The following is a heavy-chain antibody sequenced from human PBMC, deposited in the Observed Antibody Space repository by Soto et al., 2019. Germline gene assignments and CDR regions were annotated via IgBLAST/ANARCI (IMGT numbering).Heavy chain of an antibody. D-gene: IGHD2-15*01. CDR1: GDSISTVDYF. Sequence: SETLSLTCSVSGDSISTVDYFWAWIRQPPGQALEYIGYIYKSTTTYHNPSFESRVAISLDTSKSQFSLNVTSVTAADTAVYFCARGRYCLTGRCFPNWFDSWGQGTLVTVSS. CDR3: ARGRYCLTGRCFPNWFDS. CDR2: IYKSTTT. V-gene: IGHV4-30-4*01. J-gene: IGHJ5*01.